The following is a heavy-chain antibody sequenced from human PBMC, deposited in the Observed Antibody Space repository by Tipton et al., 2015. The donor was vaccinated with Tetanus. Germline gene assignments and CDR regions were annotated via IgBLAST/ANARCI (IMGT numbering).Heavy chain of an antibody. Sequence: LRLSCNVSGDSINSGDYYWSWIRQPPGKGLEWIGRIYYSGSTSYNPSLKSRVTISVDTSKNQFSLELNSVTAADTAVYYCARRGGDFLTGYYDSWGQGTLVTVSS. CDR2: IYYSGST. CDR1: GDSINSGDYY. CDR3: ARRGGDFLTGYYDS. V-gene: IGHV4-39*01. J-gene: IGHJ4*02. D-gene: IGHD3-9*01.